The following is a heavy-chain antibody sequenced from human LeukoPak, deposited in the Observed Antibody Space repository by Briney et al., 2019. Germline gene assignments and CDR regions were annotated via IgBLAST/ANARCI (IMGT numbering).Heavy chain of an antibody. CDR1: GFTFSSYW. CDR3: ARDRWIAAAGTDVGAFDI. Sequence: GGSLRLSCAASGFTFSSYWMSWVRQAPGKGLEWVANIKQDGSEKYYVDSVKGRFTISRDNAKNSLYLQMNSLRAEDTAVYYCARDRWIAAAGTDVGAFDIWGQGTMVTVSS. J-gene: IGHJ3*02. D-gene: IGHD6-13*01. CDR2: IKQDGSEK. V-gene: IGHV3-7*01.